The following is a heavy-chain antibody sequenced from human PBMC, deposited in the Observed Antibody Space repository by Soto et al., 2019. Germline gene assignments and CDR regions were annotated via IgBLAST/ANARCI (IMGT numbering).Heavy chain of an antibody. V-gene: IGHV3-30-3*01. CDR2: ISYDGSNK. CDR1: GFTFSSYA. CDR3: ARSIVVVPAAIPWGYYYGMDV. D-gene: IGHD2-2*02. J-gene: IGHJ6*02. Sequence: SLRLSCAASGFTFSSYAMHWVRQAPGKGLEWVAVISYDGSNKYYADSVKGRFTISRDNSKNTLYLQMNSLRAEDTAVYYCARSIVVVPAAIPWGYYYGMDVWGQGTTVTVSS.